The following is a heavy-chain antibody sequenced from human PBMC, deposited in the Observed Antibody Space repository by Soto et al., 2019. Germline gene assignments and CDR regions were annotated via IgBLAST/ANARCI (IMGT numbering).Heavy chain of an antibody. CDR1: GYTFTGYY. J-gene: IGHJ5*02. CDR2: INPNSDGT. CDR3: ARERWLQPFDP. D-gene: IGHD5-12*01. Sequence: QVQLVQSGAEVKKPGASVKVSCKASGYTFTGYYMHWVRQAPGQGLEWMGWINPNSDGTNYAQKFQGRVTMTRDTSISTAYMELSRLRSDDTAVYYCARERWLQPFDPWGQGTLVTVSS. V-gene: IGHV1-2*02.